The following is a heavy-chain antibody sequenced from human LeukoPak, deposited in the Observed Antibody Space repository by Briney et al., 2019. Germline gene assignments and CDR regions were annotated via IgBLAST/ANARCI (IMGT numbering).Heavy chain of an antibody. CDR1: GFTFSNHV. J-gene: IGHJ4*02. CDR2: IWSDGGEK. CDR3: AREVGRSYYFDY. Sequence: GGSLRLSCAASGFTFSNHVMHWVRQAPGKGLEWVAVIWSDGGEKHYIDSVKGRFTISRDNPKNTLYLQMNSLRAEDTAVYYCAREVGRSYYFDYWGQGTLVTVSS. V-gene: IGHV3-33*01. D-gene: IGHD1-26*01.